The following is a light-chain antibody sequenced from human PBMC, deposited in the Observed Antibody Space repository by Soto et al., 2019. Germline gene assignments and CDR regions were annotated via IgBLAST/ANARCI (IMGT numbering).Light chain of an antibody. J-gene: IGKJ2*01. V-gene: IGKV1-39*01. Sequence: DIQMTQSPSSLSASVGDRVTITCRASQTINAYLNWYQQKPGKAPKLLIYAASSLHSGVPSRFSGSGSGTDFTLTISSLQPEDCATDYCQESYRTPRTFGQGTRLEI. CDR3: QESYRTPRT. CDR2: AAS. CDR1: QTINAY.